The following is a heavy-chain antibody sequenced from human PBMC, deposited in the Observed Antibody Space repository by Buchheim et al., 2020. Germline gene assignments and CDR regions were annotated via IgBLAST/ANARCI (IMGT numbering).Heavy chain of an antibody. V-gene: IGHV3-23*01. CDR3: ATQTPDSSSWYPLVGATWGYFDY. J-gene: IGHJ4*02. CDR2: ISGSGDST. CDR1: GFTFSSYA. D-gene: IGHD6-13*01. Sequence: EVQLLESGGGLVQPGGSLRLSCAASGFTFSSYAMSWVRQAPGKGLEWVSAISGSGDSTYYADSVKGRFTISRANSKNTLYMQMNSLRAEDTAVFYCATQTPDSSSWYPLVGATWGYFDYWGQGTL.